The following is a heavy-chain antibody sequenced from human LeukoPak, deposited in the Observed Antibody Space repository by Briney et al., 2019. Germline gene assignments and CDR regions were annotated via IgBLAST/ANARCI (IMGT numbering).Heavy chain of an antibody. CDR3: ARTPTVDV. CDR1: GGSISSSSYY. D-gene: IGHD4-11*01. Sequence: PSETLSLTCTVSGGSISSSSYYWGWIRQPPGKGLEWIGSIYYSGSTYYNPSLKSRVTISVDTSKNQFSLKLSSVTAADTAVYYCARTPTVDVWGKGTTVTVSS. V-gene: IGHV4-39*07. J-gene: IGHJ6*04. CDR2: IYYSGST.